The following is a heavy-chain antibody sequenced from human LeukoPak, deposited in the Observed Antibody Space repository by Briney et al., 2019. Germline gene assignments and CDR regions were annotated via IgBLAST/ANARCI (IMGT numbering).Heavy chain of an antibody. CDR3: ARGSGLDFWSGYYLDV. CDR2: INPNSGDT. J-gene: IGHJ6*03. D-gene: IGHD3-3*01. V-gene: IGHV1-2*02. CDR1: GYLFTGYY. Sequence: ASVKVSCKASGYLFTGYYIHWVRQAPGQGLEWMGWINPNSGDTNFAQKFQGRVTMTRDTSISTAYMDLSRLRSDDTAVYYCARGSGLDFWSGYYLDVWGKGTTVTVSS.